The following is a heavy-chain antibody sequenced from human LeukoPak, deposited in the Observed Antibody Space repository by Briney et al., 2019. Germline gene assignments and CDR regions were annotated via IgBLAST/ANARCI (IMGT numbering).Heavy chain of an antibody. V-gene: IGHV4-30-2*01. CDR1: GGSISSGGYS. J-gene: IGHJ3*02. D-gene: IGHD6-25*01. CDR3: ARGRPANMAFDI. CDR2: ISHSGST. Sequence: SQTLSLTCAVSGGSISSGGYSWGWIRQPPGKGLEWIGHISHSGSTYYNPSLKSRVSISLDRSKNQFSLNLTSVSGADTAVCFCARGRPANMAFDIWGQGTMVPVSS.